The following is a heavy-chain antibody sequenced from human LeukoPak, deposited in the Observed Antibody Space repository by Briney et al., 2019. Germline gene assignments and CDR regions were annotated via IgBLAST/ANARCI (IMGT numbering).Heavy chain of an antibody. D-gene: IGHD5-18*01. V-gene: IGHV3-48*01. CDR1: GFTFSSYS. CDR2: ISSSSSNI. J-gene: IGHJ3*01. Sequence: GGSLRLSCAASGFTFSSYSMNWVRQAPGKGLEWVSYISSSSSNIYYADTVKGRFTLSTDTATNSLYMQMNSLRAEDTAVYYCATEGYRNHDAFDLWGQGARVTVSS. CDR3: ATEGYRNHDAFDL.